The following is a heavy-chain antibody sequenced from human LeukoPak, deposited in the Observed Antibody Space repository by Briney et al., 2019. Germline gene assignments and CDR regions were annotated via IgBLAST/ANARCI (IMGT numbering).Heavy chain of an antibody. CDR3: ARTKRANPLDY. CDR1: GGSINSYY. Sequence: PSETLSLTCTVSGGSINSYYWSWIRQPPGKGLEWIGYIYYGGSTNYNPSLKSRVTISVDTSKKQFSLKLTSVTAADTAVYYCARTKRANPLDYWGQGTLVTVSS. D-gene: IGHD5-24*01. J-gene: IGHJ4*02. CDR2: IYYGGST. V-gene: IGHV4-59*01.